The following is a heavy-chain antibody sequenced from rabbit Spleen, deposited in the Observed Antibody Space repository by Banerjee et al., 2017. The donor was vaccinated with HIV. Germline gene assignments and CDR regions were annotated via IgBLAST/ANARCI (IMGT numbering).Heavy chain of an antibody. D-gene: IGHD2-1*01. CDR3: ARKGDGGGVDWTYPFNL. V-gene: IGHV1S40*01. J-gene: IGHJ4*01. Sequence: QSLEESGGGLVQPEGSLTLTCKASGFDFSSNAMCWVRQAPGKGPEWVGCIYIGDSDTDYASWAKGRFTISKTSSTTVTLQMTSLTAADTATYFCARKGDGGGVDWTYPFNLWGPGTLVTVS. CDR1: GFDFSSNA. CDR2: IYIGDSDT.